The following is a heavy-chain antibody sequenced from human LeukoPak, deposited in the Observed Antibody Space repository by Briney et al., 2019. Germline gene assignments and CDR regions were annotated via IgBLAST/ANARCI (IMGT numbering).Heavy chain of an antibody. D-gene: IGHD3-16*02. Sequence: SETLSLTCSVSGDSLSTSFYFWGWVRQPPGKALEWIGSIYYTGTTYYNPSLKNRVIISEDTSKNQFYLQMTSVTAADTALYFCARHSKIVLATGWFDPWGQGVLVTVSS. V-gene: IGHV4-39*01. CDR2: IYYTGTT. CDR1: GDSLSTSFYF. J-gene: IGHJ5*02. CDR3: ARHSKIVLATGWFDP.